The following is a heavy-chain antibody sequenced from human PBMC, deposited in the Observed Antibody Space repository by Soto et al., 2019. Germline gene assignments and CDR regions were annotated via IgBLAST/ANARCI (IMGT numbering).Heavy chain of an antibody. V-gene: IGHV3-23*01. D-gene: IGHD3-10*01. CDR1: GFTFSSYA. CDR3: AKRGSGSYFDY. J-gene: IGHJ4*02. CDR2: ISGRGDST. Sequence: EVQLLESGGGLVQPGGSLRLSCAASGFTFSSYAMRWVRQAPGKGLEWVSAISGRGDSTYYADSVKGRFTISRDNSKTTLYLQMNSLRAEDTAVYYCAKRGSGSYFDYWGQGTLVTVSS.